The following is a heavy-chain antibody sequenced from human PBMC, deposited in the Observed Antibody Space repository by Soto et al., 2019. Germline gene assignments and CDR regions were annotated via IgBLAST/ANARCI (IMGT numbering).Heavy chain of an antibody. V-gene: IGHV4-34*01. CDR1: SGSLSGYY. CDR3: ARAPKVSGSSQTRPDF. CDR2: ISQSGST. J-gene: IGHJ4*02. D-gene: IGHD6-6*01. Sequence: KSSETLSLTCSIYSGSLSGYYWSWIRQPPGKGLEWIGEISQSGSTNYSPSLKSRVSISIDTSKKQFSLNLASVSAADTAVYYCARAPKVSGSSQTRPDFWGQGTLVTVSS.